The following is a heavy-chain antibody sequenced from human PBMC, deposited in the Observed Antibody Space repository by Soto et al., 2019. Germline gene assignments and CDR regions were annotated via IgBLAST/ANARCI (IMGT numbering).Heavy chain of an antibody. CDR3: ARQTPMRDTGLDY. V-gene: IGHV5-51*01. CDR1: GYSFTNYW. D-gene: IGHD5-18*01. Sequence: PGESLKISCKGSGYSFTNYWIGWVRQMPGKGLEWMGIIYPDDSDTRYSPSFQGQVAISADKSISTAYLQWSSLKASDTAMYYCARQTPMRDTGLDYWGQGTLVTVSS. CDR2: IYPDDSDT. J-gene: IGHJ4*02.